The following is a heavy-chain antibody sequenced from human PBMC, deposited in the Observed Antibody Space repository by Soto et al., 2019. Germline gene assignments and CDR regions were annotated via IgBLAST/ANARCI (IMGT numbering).Heavy chain of an antibody. CDR2: IRNDGSNE. D-gene: IGHD3-16*01. CDR1: VFTFSKYG. V-gene: IGHV3-30*18. J-gene: IGHJ4*02. CDR3: AKGPAGGDTHRSADY. Sequence: WWSLRLSCSASVFTFSKYGMPWVRQAPGKGLEWVAVIRNDGSNEYYADSVKGRFTISRDNPKHTLYLQMNSLRAEDTAVYYCAKGPAGGDTHRSADYWGQGALVTVSS.